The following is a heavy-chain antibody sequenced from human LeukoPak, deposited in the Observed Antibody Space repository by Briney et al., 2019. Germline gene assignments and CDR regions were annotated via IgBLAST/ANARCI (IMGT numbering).Heavy chain of an antibody. CDR2: IIPIFGTA. V-gene: IGHV1-69*05. CDR1: GGTFSSYA. CDR3: ARGTSRIVAARPGAFDI. Sequence: SVKVSCKASGGTFSSYAISWVRQAPGQGLEWMGGIIPIFGTANYAQKFQGRVTITTDESTSTAYMELSSLRSEDTAVYYCARGTSRIVAARPGAFDIWGQGTMVTVSS. D-gene: IGHD6-6*01. J-gene: IGHJ3*02.